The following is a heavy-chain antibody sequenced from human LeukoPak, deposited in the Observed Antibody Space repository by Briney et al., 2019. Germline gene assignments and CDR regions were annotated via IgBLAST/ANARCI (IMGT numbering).Heavy chain of an antibody. CDR1: GFTFDDYA. CDR3: AKDHGYSYGSHMDV. J-gene: IGHJ6*03. CDR2: ISWNSGSI. Sequence: AGGSLRLSCAASGFTFDDYAMHWVRQAPGKGLEWVSGISWNSGSIGYADSVKGRFTISRDNAKNSLYLQMNSLRAEDTALYYCAKDHGYSYGSHMDVWGKGTTVTISS. D-gene: IGHD5-18*01. V-gene: IGHV3-9*01.